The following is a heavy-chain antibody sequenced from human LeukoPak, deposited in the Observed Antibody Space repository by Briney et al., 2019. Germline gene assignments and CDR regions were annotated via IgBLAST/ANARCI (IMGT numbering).Heavy chain of an antibody. J-gene: IGHJ4*02. CDR1: GYTFTGYY. D-gene: IGHD5-12*01. CDR2: IHPNSGGT. CDR3: ARTNSGYDFIPDY. Sequence: ASVKVSFKASGYTFTGYYMHWVRQAPGQGLEWMGWIHPNSGGTNYAQKFQGRVTMTRDTSLSTAYMELSRLRSDDTAVYYCARTNSGYDFIPDYWGQGTLVTVSS. V-gene: IGHV1-2*02.